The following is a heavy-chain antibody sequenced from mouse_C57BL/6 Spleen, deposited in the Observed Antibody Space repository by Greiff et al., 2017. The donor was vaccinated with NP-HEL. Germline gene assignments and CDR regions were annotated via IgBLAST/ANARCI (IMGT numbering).Heavy chain of an antibody. CDR2: IHPNSGST. J-gene: IGHJ3*01. CDR1: GYTFTSYW. V-gene: IGHV1-64*01. D-gene: IGHD2-1*01. Sequence: VQLQQSGAELVKPGASVKLSCKASGYTFTSYWMHWVKQRPGQGLEWIGMIHPNSGSTNYNEKFKSKATLTVDKSSSTAYMQLSSLTSEDSAVYYCARERYYGNSAWFAYWGQGTLVTVSA. CDR3: ARERYYGNSAWFAY.